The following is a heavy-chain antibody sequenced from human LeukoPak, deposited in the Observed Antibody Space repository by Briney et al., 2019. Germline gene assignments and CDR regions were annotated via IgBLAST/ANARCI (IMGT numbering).Heavy chain of an antibody. Sequence: GGSLRLSCAASGFSVSSDYLTWVRQAPGKGLECVSVIYSDSNTYYADSVKGRFTISRDNSKNTLYLQMSSLRAEDTAVYYCAKGGISTIVRGVIGYMDVWGKGTTVTISS. CDR3: AKGGISTIVRGVIGYMDV. CDR2: IYSDSNT. CDR1: GFSVSSDY. J-gene: IGHJ6*03. V-gene: IGHV3-66*01. D-gene: IGHD3-10*01.